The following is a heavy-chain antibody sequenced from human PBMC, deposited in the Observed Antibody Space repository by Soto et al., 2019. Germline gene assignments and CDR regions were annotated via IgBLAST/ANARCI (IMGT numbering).Heavy chain of an antibody. Sequence: GESLKISCKGPGYSFTSYWIGWVRQMPGKGLEWMGIIYPGDSDTRYSPSFQGQVTISADKSISTAYLQWSSLKASDTAMYYCARRRYYDSKAVAFDIWGQGTMVTVSS. D-gene: IGHD3-22*01. CDR1: GYSFTSYW. V-gene: IGHV5-51*01. CDR2: IYPGDSDT. CDR3: ARRRYYDSKAVAFDI. J-gene: IGHJ3*02.